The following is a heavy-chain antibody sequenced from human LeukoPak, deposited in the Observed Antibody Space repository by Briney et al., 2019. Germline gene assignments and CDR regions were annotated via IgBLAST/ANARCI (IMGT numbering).Heavy chain of an antibody. CDR3: ATRAYLLWFGELSYFDY. J-gene: IGHJ4*02. CDR1: GGSISSYY. Sequence: SETLSLTCTVFGGSISSYYWSWIRQPPGKGLEWIGSIYYSGSTYYNPSLKSRVTISVDTSKNQFSLKLSSVTAADTAVYYCATRAYLLWFGELSYFDYWGQGTLVTVSS. D-gene: IGHD3-10*01. V-gene: IGHV4-59*05. CDR2: IYYSGST.